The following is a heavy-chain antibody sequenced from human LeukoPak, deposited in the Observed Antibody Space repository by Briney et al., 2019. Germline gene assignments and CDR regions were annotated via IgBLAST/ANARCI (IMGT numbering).Heavy chain of an antibody. V-gene: IGHV4-30-2*01. CDR2: IFHTGST. CDR1: GGSIGSGIYS. CDR3: ARLSRGEYDFWSGYGPNYMDV. Sequence: SQTLSLTCSVSGGSIGSGIYSWSWIRQPPGKGLEWIGYIFHTGSTSYNPSLKSRVTISVDTSKNQFSLKLSSVTAADTAVYYCARLSRGEYDFWSGYGPNYMDVWGKGTTVTVSS. D-gene: IGHD3-3*01. J-gene: IGHJ6*03.